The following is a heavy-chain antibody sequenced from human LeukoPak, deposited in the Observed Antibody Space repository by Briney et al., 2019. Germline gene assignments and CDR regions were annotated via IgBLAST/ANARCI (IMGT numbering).Heavy chain of an antibody. CDR2: INHSGST. V-gene: IGHV4-34*01. J-gene: IGHJ4*02. D-gene: IGHD3-16*02. CDR3: ARSTSLHLWKRVDY. CDR1: GGSFSGYF. Sequence: SETLSLTCVVYGGSFSGYFWSWIRQPPGKGLEWIGEINHSGSTKYNPSLKSRVTISVDMSKNQFSLKLSSVTAADTAVYYRARSTSLHLWKRVDYWGQGTLVTVSS.